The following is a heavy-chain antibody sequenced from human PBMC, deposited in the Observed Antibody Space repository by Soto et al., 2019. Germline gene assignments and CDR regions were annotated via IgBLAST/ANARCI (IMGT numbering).Heavy chain of an antibody. J-gene: IGHJ6*03. CDR2: MNPNSGNT. Sequence: ASVKVSCKASGYTFTSYDINWVRQATGQGLEWMGWMNPNSGNTGYAQKFQGRVTMTRNTSISTAYMELSSLRSEDTAVYYCARGISRVYYYYYYMYVWCKGTTVTVSS. V-gene: IGHV1-8*01. D-gene: IGHD6-13*01. CDR3: ARGISRVYYYYYYMYV. CDR1: GYTFTSYD.